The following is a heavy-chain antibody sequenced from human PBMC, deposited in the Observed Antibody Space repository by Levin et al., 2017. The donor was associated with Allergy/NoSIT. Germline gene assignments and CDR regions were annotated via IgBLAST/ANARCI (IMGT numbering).Heavy chain of an antibody. D-gene: IGHD3-10*01. CDR1: SGSISSGGYY. CDR3: ARMTSGSSFDY. CDR2: IYNTETT. Sequence: SQTLSLTCTVSSGSISSGGYYWSWIRQHPGKGLEWIGYIYNTETTYYNPSLKSRVTISVDTSKNQFSLKLSSATAADTAVYYCARMTSGSSFDYWGQGTLVTV. J-gene: IGHJ4*02. V-gene: IGHV4-31*03.